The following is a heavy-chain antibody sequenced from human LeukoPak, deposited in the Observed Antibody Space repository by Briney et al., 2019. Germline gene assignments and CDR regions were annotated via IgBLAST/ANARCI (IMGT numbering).Heavy chain of an antibody. Sequence: GGSLRLSCAASGLIFDDYTMHWVRQAPGKGLEWVAVISYDGSSKYYADSVKGRFTISRDNSKNTLFLQMNSLRAEDTAVYYCAKVSYYYDSSGYYIDYWGQGTLVTVSS. CDR3: AKVSYYYDSSGYYIDY. V-gene: IGHV3-30*18. CDR2: ISYDGSSK. D-gene: IGHD3-22*01. J-gene: IGHJ4*02. CDR1: GLIFDDYT.